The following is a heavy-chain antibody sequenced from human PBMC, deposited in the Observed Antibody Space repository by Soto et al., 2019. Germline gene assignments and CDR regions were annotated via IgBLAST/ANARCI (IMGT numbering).Heavy chain of an antibody. CDR1: GGSISSSSYY. CDR2: IYYSGST. CDR3: ARQALGYCSGGSCYSADDY. Sequence: QLQLQESGPGLVKPSETLSLTCTVSGGSISSSSYYWGWIRQPPGKGLEWIGSIYYSGSTYYNPSLKSRVTISVDTSKNQFSLKLSSVTAADTAVYYCARQALGYCSGGSCYSADDYWGQGTLVTVSS. J-gene: IGHJ4*02. D-gene: IGHD2-15*01. V-gene: IGHV4-39*01.